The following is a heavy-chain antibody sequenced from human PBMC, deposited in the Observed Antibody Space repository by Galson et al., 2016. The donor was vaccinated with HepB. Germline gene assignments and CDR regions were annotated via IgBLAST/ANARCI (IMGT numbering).Heavy chain of an antibody. Sequence: SETLSLTCTVSGGSLSSGGHYWSWIRQHPGKGLEWIGYIYYRGSTYYNPSLKSRVTISVDTSRNQFSLKLTSVTAADTAVYYCARQHDHNNSAFDYWGHGILGTVSS. J-gene: IGHJ4*01. V-gene: IGHV4-39*01. D-gene: IGHD1-20*01. CDR3: ARQHDHNNSAFDY. CDR2: IYYRGST. CDR1: GGSLSSGGHY.